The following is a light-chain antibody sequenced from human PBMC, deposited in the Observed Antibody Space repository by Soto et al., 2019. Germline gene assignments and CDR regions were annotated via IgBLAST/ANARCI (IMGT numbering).Light chain of an antibody. Sequence: EIVMTQSPATLSVSPRERATLSCRASQSVSSNLACYQQKPCQAPRLLIYGASTRATRIPARFSGSWSGTEFTLTISSLQSEDFAVYYCQQYNNWPWTFGQGTKVEIK. CDR2: GAS. J-gene: IGKJ1*01. CDR1: QSVSSN. CDR3: QQYNNWPWT. V-gene: IGKV3-15*01.